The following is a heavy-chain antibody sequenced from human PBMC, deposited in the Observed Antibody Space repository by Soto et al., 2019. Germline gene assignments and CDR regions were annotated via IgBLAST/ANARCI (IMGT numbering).Heavy chain of an antibody. Sequence: QVQLVQSGAEVKKPGASVQISCKASGYRFLYYPLPWVRQAPGQRLEWMGWINLGNGNTQYSQNFQGRVTITGDTSANTVYLELSSLRSDDTAIYYCAREPVCGGRCYVNTVDPWGQGTVVTVSS. CDR2: INLGNGNT. CDR1: GYRFLYYP. V-gene: IGHV1-3*01. D-gene: IGHD2-15*01. CDR3: AREPVCGGRCYVNTVDP. J-gene: IGHJ5*02.